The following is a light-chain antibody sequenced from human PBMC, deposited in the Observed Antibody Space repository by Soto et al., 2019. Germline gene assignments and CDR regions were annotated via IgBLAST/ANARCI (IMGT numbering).Light chain of an antibody. CDR1: SSNIGNNY. V-gene: IGLV1-47*02. Sequence: QLVLTQPPSASGTPGQRVTISCSGSSSNIGNNYLYWYQQLPGTAPKLLVYNNHQRPSGVPDRFSGSKSGTSGSLAISGLRSGDEADYYCAAWDDSLSGPVFGGGTKVTVL. J-gene: IGLJ3*02. CDR3: AAWDDSLSGPV. CDR2: NNH.